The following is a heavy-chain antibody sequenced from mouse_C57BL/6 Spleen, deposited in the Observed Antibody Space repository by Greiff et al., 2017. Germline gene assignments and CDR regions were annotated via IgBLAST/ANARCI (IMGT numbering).Heavy chain of an antibody. CDR1: GYSFTGYY. Sequence: VQLQQSGPELVKPGASVKISCKASGYSFTGYYMNWVKQSPEKSLEWIGEINPSTGGTTYNQKFKAKATLTVDKSSSTAYMQLKSLTSEDSAVYYCARGEGYGAMDYWGQGASVTVSS. J-gene: IGHJ4*01. D-gene: IGHD2-2*01. V-gene: IGHV1-42*01. CDR2: INPSTGGT. CDR3: ARGEGYGAMDY.